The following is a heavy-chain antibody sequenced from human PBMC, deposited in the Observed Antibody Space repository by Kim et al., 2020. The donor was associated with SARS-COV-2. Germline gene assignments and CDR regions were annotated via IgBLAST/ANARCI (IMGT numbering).Heavy chain of an antibody. V-gene: IGHV1-8*01. J-gene: IGHJ4*02. Sequence: ASVKVSCKASGYTFTSYDINWVRQATGQGLEWMGWMNPNSGNTGYAQKFQGRVTMTRSTSISTAYMELSXXXSEDTAVYYCARXTWXXYDSSSYRTYYFDXWGQGXXVTVSS. CDR1: GYTFTSYD. CDR2: MNPNSGNT. CDR3: ARXTWXXYDSSSYRTYYFDX. D-gene: IGHD3-22*01.